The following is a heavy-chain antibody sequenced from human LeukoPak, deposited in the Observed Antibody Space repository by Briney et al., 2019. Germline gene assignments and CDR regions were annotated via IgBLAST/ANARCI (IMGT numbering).Heavy chain of an antibody. CDR1: GGSISSGGYY. D-gene: IGHD3-10*01. CDR2: IYHSGST. V-gene: IGHV4-30-2*01. J-gene: IGHJ6*02. Sequence: SQTLSLTCTVSGGSISSGGYYWSWIRQPPGKGLEWIGYIYHSGSTYYNPSLKSRVTISVDRSKNQFSLKLSSVTAADTAVYYCARVAGSYSTYYYYYGMDVWGQGTTVTVSS. CDR3: ARVAGSYSTYYYYYGMDV.